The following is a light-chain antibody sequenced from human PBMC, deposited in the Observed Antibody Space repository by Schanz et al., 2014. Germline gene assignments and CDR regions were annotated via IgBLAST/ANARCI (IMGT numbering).Light chain of an antibody. Sequence: DIQMTQSPSSLSASVGDRVTITCRASQSITSYLNWYQQKPGKAPKLLIYGASSLQSGVPSRFSGSGSGTDFTLTISSLQPEDFATYYCLQHNSYPLTFGGGTKVEIK. V-gene: IGKV1-39*01. CDR3: LQHNSYPLT. CDR2: GAS. J-gene: IGKJ4*01. CDR1: QSITSY.